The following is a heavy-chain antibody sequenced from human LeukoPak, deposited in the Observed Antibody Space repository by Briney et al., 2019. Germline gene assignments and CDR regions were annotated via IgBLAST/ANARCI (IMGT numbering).Heavy chain of an antibody. CDR1: GYTFTSYG. CDR2: ISAYNGNT. Sequence: ASVKVSCKASGYTFTSYGISWVRQAPGQGLEWMGWISAYNGNTNYAQKLQGRVTMTTDTSTSTAYMELRSLRSDDTAVYYCARDSYYGSPLYYYYYYMGVWGKGTTVTISS. V-gene: IGHV1-18*01. J-gene: IGHJ6*03. CDR3: ARDSYYGSPLYYYYYYMGV. D-gene: IGHD3-10*01.